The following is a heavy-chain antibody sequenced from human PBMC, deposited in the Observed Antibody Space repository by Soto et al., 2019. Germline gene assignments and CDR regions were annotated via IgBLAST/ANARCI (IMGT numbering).Heavy chain of an antibody. CDR1: GGSISTSSYY. D-gene: IGHD2-2*01. J-gene: IGHJ5*02. CDR2: IYYSGST. V-gene: IGHV4-39*01. Sequence: QLQLQESGPGLVKPSETLSLTCTVSGGSISTSSYYWGWIRQPPGKGLEWIGSIYYSGSTYYNPSLTRRVTISVDTSNNQFSLQLSSVTAADTAVYYCARKEYQLLGINWFDPWGQGTLVTVSS. CDR3: ARKEYQLLGINWFDP.